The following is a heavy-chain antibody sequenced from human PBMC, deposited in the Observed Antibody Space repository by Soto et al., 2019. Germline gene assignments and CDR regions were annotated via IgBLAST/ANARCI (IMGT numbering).Heavy chain of an antibody. CDR3: ARDRSPRYNWNYDAFDI. CDR1: GFTFSSYW. Sequence: EVQLVESGGGLVQPGGSLRLSCAASGFTFSSYWMHWVRQAPGKGLVWVSGINSDGSSTSYADSVKCRFTISRDNAKNTLYLQMNSLRAEDTAVYYCARDRSPRYNWNYDAFDIWGQGTMVTVSS. V-gene: IGHV3-74*01. J-gene: IGHJ3*02. D-gene: IGHD1-7*01. CDR2: INSDGSST.